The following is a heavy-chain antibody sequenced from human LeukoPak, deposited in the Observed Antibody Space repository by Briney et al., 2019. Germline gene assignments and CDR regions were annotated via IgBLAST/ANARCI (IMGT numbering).Heavy chain of an antibody. CDR3: AKGDSSSWVPAYYYYYYYMDV. D-gene: IGHD6-6*01. V-gene: IGHV3-21*01. CDR2: ISSSSSYI. J-gene: IGHJ6*03. Sequence: GGSLRLSCAASGFTFSSYSMNWVRQAPGKGLEWVSSISSSSSYIYYADSVKGRFTISRDNSKNTLYLQMNSLRAEDTAVYYCAKGDSSSWVPAYYYYYYYMDVWGKGTTVTVSS. CDR1: GFTFSSYS.